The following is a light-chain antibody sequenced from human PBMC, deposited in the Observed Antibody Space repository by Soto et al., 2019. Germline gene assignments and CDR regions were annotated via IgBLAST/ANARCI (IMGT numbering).Light chain of an antibody. Sequence: QSVLTQPTSVPGASGQRVTISCTGSSSNIGAGYNVHWYQQLPGTAPKLLIYGNSNRPSGVPDRFSGSKSGTSASLAITGLQAEDEADYYCQSYDSSLSGWVFGGGTKLTVL. V-gene: IGLV1-40*01. CDR3: QSYDSSLSGWV. CDR1: SSNIGAGYN. J-gene: IGLJ3*02. CDR2: GNS.